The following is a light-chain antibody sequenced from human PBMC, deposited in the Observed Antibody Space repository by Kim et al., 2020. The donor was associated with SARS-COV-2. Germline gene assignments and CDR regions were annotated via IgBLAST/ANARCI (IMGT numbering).Light chain of an antibody. CDR2: GNR. CDR3: QSYDSSLSGSV. J-gene: IGLJ3*02. V-gene: IGLV1-40*01. Sequence: QMVTISCTGSSSDIGAGYDVHWYQQLPGTAPKLLSYGNRTRPPGVPDRFSGSKSGTSAALAITGLQAVDEADYYCQSYDSSLSGSVFGGGTKLTVL. CDR1: SSDIGAGYD.